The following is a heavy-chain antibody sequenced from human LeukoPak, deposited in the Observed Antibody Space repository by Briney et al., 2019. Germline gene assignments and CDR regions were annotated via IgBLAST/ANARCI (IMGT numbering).Heavy chain of an antibody. Sequence: PSETLSLTCTVSGGSISSYYWSWIRQPPGKGLEWIGYIYYSGSTYYNPSLKSRVTISVDTSKNQFSLKLSSVTAADTAVYYCARSVTIFGVVIIDAFDIWGQGTMVTVSS. CDR1: GGSISSYY. V-gene: IGHV4-59*08. D-gene: IGHD3-3*01. CDR3: ARSVTIFGVVIIDAFDI. CDR2: IYYSGST. J-gene: IGHJ3*02.